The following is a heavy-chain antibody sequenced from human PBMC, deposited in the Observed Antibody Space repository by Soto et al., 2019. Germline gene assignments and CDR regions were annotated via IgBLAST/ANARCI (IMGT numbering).Heavy chain of an antibody. CDR2: IKTRAEGVTT. Sequence: GSLRLSCEASGFTFNTAWMTWLRQAPGKGLEWVALIKTRAEGVTTHYTAPVKGRFVVSRDDSRNTVHLQLNSLKSEDTAVYYPAADKAGFGQGEFEYWGQGTQVTVYS. D-gene: IGHD3-3*01. V-gene: IGHV3-15*01. J-gene: IGHJ4*02. CDR3: AADKAGFGQGEFEY. CDR1: GFTFNTAW.